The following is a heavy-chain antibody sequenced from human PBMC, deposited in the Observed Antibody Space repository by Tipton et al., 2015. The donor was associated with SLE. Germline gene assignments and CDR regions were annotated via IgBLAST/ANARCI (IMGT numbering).Heavy chain of an antibody. CDR2: ISWNRATI. V-gene: IGHV3-9*01. CDR3: TKAEYSASSVLDAMDV. D-gene: IGHD1-26*01. Sequence: RSLRLSCAVSGFKFEDFAMPWVRQAPGKGLEWVAGISWNRATIGYAGSVEGRFTISRDNARNSVYLQMNSLRIEDTAFYYCTKAEYSASSVLDAMDVWGRGTTVTVSS. CDR1: GFKFEDFA. J-gene: IGHJ6*02.